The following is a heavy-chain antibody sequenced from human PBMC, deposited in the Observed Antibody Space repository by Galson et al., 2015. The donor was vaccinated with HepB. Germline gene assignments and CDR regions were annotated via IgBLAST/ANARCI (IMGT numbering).Heavy chain of an antibody. V-gene: IGHV3-33*08. CDR3: ARDKDDAMDV. D-gene: IGHD2-15*01. CDR1: GFTFSSNN. Sequence: LRLSCAASGFTFSSNNMHWVRQAPGKGLEWVAVIWLDGSNRYHANSVKGRFTISRDNSKNTLFLQMSSLRVEDTAVYYCARDKDDAMDVWGQGTTVTVSS. CDR2: IWLDGSNR. J-gene: IGHJ6*02.